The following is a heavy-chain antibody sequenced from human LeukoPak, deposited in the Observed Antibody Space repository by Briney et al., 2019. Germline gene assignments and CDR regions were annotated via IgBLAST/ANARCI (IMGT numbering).Heavy chain of an antibody. CDR3: ARVSLGNEPGSPQNYYYYGMDV. CDR1: GYTFTGYY. CDR2: IIPIFGTA. Sequence: SVKVSCKASGYTFTGYYIYWVRQAPGQGLEWMGGIIPIFGTANYAQKFQGRVTITADESTSTAYMELSSLRSEDTAVYYCARVSLGNEPGSPQNYYYYGMDVWGQGTTVTVSS. V-gene: IGHV1-69*13. J-gene: IGHJ6*02.